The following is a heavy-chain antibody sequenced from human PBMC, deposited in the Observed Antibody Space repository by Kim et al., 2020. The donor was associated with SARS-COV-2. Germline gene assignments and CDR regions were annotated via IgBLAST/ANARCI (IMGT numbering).Heavy chain of an antibody. CDR2: IWYDGSNK. V-gene: IGHV3-33*01. Sequence: GGSLRLSCAASGFTFSSYGMHWVRQAPGKGLEWVAVIWYDGSNKYYADSVKGRFTISRDNSKNTLFLQMNSLRAEDTAVYYCGRDRGWLTGTSSGFDYWGQGTLVTVSS. CDR3: GRDRGWLTGTSSGFDY. J-gene: IGHJ4*02. D-gene: IGHD1-1*01. CDR1: GFTFSSYG.